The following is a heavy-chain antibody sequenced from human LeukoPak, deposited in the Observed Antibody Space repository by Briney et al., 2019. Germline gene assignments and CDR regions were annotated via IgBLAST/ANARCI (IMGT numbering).Heavy chain of an antibody. CDR2: IQYDGSGQ. CDR3: AKGSGWYLDY. Sequence: QTGGSLRLSCAASGFTFSNYGMHWVRQAPGKGLEWVAFIQYDGSGQYYADSVKGRFTFSRDNFKHTLYLQMNSLRPEDTAVYYCAKGSGWYLDYWGQGTLVTVSS. V-gene: IGHV3-30*02. J-gene: IGHJ4*02. D-gene: IGHD6-19*01. CDR1: GFTFSNYG.